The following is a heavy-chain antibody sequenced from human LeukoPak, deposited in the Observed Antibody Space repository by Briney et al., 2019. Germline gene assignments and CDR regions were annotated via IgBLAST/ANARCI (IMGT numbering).Heavy chain of an antibody. D-gene: IGHD2-21*02. V-gene: IGHV4-4*07. CDR2: IYTSGST. CDR3: ARVRAYCGGDCYNPYYYYGMDV. Sequence: PSETLSLTCTVSAGSISSYYWSWIRQPAGKGLEWIGRIYTSGSTNYNTSLKSLVTMSVDTSKNPFSLKLSSVTAADTAVYYCARVRAYCGGDCYNPYYYYGMDVWGQGTTVTVSS. CDR1: AGSISSYY. J-gene: IGHJ6*02.